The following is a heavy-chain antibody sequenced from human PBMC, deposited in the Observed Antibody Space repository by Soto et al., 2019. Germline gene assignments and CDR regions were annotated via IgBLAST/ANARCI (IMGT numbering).Heavy chain of an antibody. D-gene: IGHD2-15*01. CDR3: ARDSVVVVAAALYNWFDP. CDR2: ISYDGSNK. Sequence: GGSLRLSCAASGFTFSSYAMHWVRQAPGKGLEWVAVISYDGSNKYYADSVKGRFTISRDNSKNTLYLQMNSLRAEDTAVYYCARDSVVVVAAALYNWFDPWGQGTLVTVSS. V-gene: IGHV3-30-3*01. CDR1: GFTFSSYA. J-gene: IGHJ5*02.